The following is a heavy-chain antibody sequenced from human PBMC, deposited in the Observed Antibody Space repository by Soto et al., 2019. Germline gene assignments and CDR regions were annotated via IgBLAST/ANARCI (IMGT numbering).Heavy chain of an antibody. V-gene: IGHV2-5*02. CDR3: IRVLWFGELF. CDR2: IYWDDDK. CDR1: GFSLSTRGVG. D-gene: IGHD3-10*01. J-gene: IGHJ4*02. Sequence: QITLKESGPTLVKPTQTLTLTCTFSGFSLSTRGVGVGWIRQTPGKALEWLALIYWDDDKRYSPSLKSRLTITKDTSKDQVLLVMSNMDPVDTATYYCIRVLWFGELFWGQGTQVTVSS.